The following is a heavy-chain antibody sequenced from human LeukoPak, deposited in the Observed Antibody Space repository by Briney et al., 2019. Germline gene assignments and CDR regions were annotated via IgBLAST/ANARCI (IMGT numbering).Heavy chain of an antibody. Sequence: PGGSLRLSCAASGFTFSSYGMHWVRQAPGKGLEWVAVISYDGSNKYYADSVKGRFTISRDNSKNTLYLQMSSLRAEDTAVYYCAKDQFGGSYYGAFDIWGQGTMVTVYS. D-gene: IGHD1-26*01. CDR2: ISYDGSNK. V-gene: IGHV3-30*18. J-gene: IGHJ3*02. CDR3: AKDQFGGSYYGAFDI. CDR1: GFTFSSYG.